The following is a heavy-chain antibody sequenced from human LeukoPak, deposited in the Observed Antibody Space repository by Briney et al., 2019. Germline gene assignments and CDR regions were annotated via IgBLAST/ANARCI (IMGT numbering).Heavy chain of an antibody. CDR2: IYYSGST. V-gene: IGHV4-59*01. J-gene: IGHJ4*02. CDR3: ARAYYGSNFDY. Sequence: SETLSLTCTVSGGSISSYYWSWIRQPPGKGLEWIGYIYYSGSTNYNPSLKSRVTISVDTSKNQLSLKLSSVTAADTAVYYCARAYYGSNFDYWGQGTLVTVSS. CDR1: GGSISSYY. D-gene: IGHD3-10*01.